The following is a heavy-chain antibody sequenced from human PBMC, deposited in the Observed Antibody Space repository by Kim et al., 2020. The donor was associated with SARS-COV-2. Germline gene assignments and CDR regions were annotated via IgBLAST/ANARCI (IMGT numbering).Heavy chain of an antibody. Sequence: VKGRFTIARDNSKTTLYLQMNSLRAEETAVYYCARGGLDDSSGYYSDAFDIWGQGTMVTVSS. D-gene: IGHD3-22*01. CDR3: ARGGLDDSSGYYSDAFDI. V-gene: IGHV3-30*07. J-gene: IGHJ3*02.